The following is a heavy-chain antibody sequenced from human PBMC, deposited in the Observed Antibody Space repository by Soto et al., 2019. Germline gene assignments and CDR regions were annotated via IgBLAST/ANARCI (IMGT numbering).Heavy chain of an antibody. Sequence: PSETLSLTCTVSGGSISSSSYYWGWIRQPPGKGLEWIGSIYYSGSTYYNPSLKSRVTISIDTSKNQFSLKLTSVTVADTAVYYCARVPQLERGLGYMDVWGKGTTVTVSS. D-gene: IGHD3-16*01. CDR1: GGSISSSSYY. CDR2: IYYSGST. J-gene: IGHJ6*03. V-gene: IGHV4-39*07. CDR3: ARVPQLERGLGYMDV.